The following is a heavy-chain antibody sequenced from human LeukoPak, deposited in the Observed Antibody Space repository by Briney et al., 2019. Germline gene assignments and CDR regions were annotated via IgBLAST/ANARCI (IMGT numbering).Heavy chain of an antibody. CDR1: GYSISSGYY. CDR3: ARDKDDYVWGTYRW. J-gene: IGHJ4*02. V-gene: IGHV4-38-2*01. CDR2: IYHTGST. Sequence: SETLSVTCAVSGYSISSGYYWGWVRQAPGKGLEWIGSIYHTGSTDYNPSLKSRLTISVDMSKTQFSLSLTSVTAADPAVYYCARDKDDYVWGTYRWWGQGMLVTVSS. D-gene: IGHD3-16*02.